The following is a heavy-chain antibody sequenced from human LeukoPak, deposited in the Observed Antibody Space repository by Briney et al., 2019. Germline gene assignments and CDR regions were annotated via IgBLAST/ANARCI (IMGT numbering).Heavy chain of an antibody. J-gene: IGHJ4*02. V-gene: IGHV3-30*03. Sequence: GGPLRLSCAASGFTFSSYGMHWVRQAPGKGLEWVAVISYDGSNKYYADSVKGRFTISRDNSKNTLYLQMNSLRAEDTAVYYCASLTTVTKTNYWGQGTLVTVSS. D-gene: IGHD4-17*01. CDR1: GFTFSSYG. CDR3: ASLTTVTKTNY. CDR2: ISYDGSNK.